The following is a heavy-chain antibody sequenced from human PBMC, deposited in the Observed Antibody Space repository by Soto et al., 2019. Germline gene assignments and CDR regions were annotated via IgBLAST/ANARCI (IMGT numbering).Heavy chain of an antibody. CDR2: ISFDGNRK. J-gene: IGHJ4*02. CDR1: EFTFKSYG. D-gene: IGHD2-2*01. V-gene: IGHV3-30*18. CDR3: AKDSYRGDVVLTPAPYGNDY. Sequence: GGSLRLSCAASEFTFKSYGMHWVRQAPGKGLAWVALISFDGNRKHYADSVRGRFTISRDNSKNTLYLQMNSLRTDDTAIYYCAKDSYRGDVVLTPAPYGNDYWGRGTLVTVSS.